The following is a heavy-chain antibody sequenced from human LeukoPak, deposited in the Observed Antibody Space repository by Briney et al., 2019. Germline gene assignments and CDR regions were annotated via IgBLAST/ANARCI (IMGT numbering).Heavy chain of an antibody. V-gene: IGHV1-69*13. D-gene: IGHD3-22*01. CDR2: IIPIFGTA. J-gene: IGHJ4*02. CDR3: ARERGYYDSSGSFDY. CDR1: GGTFSSYA. Sequence: SVKVSCKASGGTFSSYAIGWVRQAPGQGLEWMGGIIPIFGTANYAQKFQGRVTITADESTSTAYMELSSLRSEDTAVYYCARERGYYDSSGSFDYWGQGTLVTVSS.